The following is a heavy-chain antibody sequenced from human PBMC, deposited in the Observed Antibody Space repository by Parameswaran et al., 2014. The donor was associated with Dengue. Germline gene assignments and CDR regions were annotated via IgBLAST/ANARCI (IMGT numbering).Heavy chain of an antibody. J-gene: IGHJ2*01. CDR3: ARDPADGHWYFDL. V-gene: IGHV4-59*13. CDR2: IYYSGST. Sequence: PGKGLEWIGYIYYSGSTNYNPSLKSRVTISVDTSKNQFSLKLSSVTAADTAVYYCARDPADGHWYFDLWGRGTLVTVSS.